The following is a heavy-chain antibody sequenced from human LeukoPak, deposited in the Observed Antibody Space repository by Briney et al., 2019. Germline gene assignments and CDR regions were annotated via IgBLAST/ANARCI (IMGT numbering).Heavy chain of an antibody. Sequence: SETLSLTCTVSGGSISGSTFYWARIRQPPGKGLEWIGNIHYTGTTYYNPSLKSRVTISVDTSKNQFSLKVNSVTAADTAVYHCARLSPAAGPWYFDYWGQGTLVTVSS. CDR3: ARLSPAAGPWYFDY. CDR2: IHYTGTT. CDR1: GGSISGSTFY. J-gene: IGHJ4*02. D-gene: IGHD6-13*01. V-gene: IGHV4-39*01.